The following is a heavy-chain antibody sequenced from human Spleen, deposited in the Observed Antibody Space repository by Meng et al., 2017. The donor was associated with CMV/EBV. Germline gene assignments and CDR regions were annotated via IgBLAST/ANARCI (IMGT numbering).Heavy chain of an antibody. Sequence: CSVYGRSFTGYYSNSIRQPPGKGLEWHGEIFHSGSTYYRPSLQSRLTISIDKSKNQFSLKLSSVTAADTAVYYCARVGYSSSSGFDYWGQGTLVTVSS. V-gene: IGHV4-34*12. J-gene: IGHJ4*02. CDR3: ARVGYSSSSGFDY. CDR2: IFHSGST. CDR1: GRSFTGYY. D-gene: IGHD6-6*01.